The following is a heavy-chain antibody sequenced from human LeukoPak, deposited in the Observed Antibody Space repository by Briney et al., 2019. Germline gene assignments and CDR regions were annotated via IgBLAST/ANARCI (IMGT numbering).Heavy chain of an antibody. D-gene: IGHD3-10*01. CDR2: ISSSTTTI. V-gene: IGHV3-48*02. J-gene: IGHJ4*02. Sequence: SGGSPRLSCAASGFTLSSNSMNWVRQAPGKGLEWVSYISSSTTTIHYADSVKGRFTISRENAKNSLYLQMNRLRDEDTAVYYCARDLDGSGRAFDFWGQGALVTVSS. CDR3: ARDLDGSGRAFDF. CDR1: GFTLSSNS.